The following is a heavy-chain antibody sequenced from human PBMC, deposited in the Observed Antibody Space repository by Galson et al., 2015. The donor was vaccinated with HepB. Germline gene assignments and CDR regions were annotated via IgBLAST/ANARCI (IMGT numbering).Heavy chain of an antibody. CDR1: GYTFTNYG. D-gene: IGHD6-19*01. J-gene: IGHJ4*02. Sequence: SVKVSCKASGYTFTNYGISWVRQAPGQGLEWMGWINTYNGNTNYAQKLQGRVTMTTDTSTSTAYMELRSLRSGDTAVYYCATDQSIAVAGTIKYWGQGTLVTVSS. CDR3: ATDQSIAVAGTIKY. V-gene: IGHV1-18*01. CDR2: INTYNGNT.